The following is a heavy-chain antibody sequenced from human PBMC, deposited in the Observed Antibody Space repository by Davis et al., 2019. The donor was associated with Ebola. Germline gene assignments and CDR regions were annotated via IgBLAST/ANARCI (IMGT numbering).Heavy chain of an antibody. V-gene: IGHV1-46*01. J-gene: IGHJ6*04. CDR1: GYTFTSYD. D-gene: IGHD4-11*01. CDR3: ASVTTDYYYYGMDV. CDR2: INPSGGST. Sequence: ASVKVSCKASGYTFTSYDINWVRQAPGQGLEWMGIINPSGGSTSYAQKFQGRVTMTRDTSTSTVYMELSSLRSEDTAVYYCASVTTDYYYYGMDVWGKGTTVTVSS.